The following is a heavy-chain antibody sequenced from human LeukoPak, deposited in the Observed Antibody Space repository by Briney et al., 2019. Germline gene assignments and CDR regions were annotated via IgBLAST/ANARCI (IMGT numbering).Heavy chain of an antibody. CDR2: ISYDGSNK. CDR3: AKLRRQEWLPWYYFDY. J-gene: IGHJ4*02. V-gene: IGHV3-33*05. D-gene: IGHD3-3*01. Sequence: PGGSLRLSCAASGFTFSSYGMHWVRQAPGKGLEWVAVISYDGSNKYYADSVKGRFTISRDNSKNTLYLQMNSLRAEDTAVYYCAKLRRQEWLPWYYFDYWGQGIRVTVSS. CDR1: GFTFSSYG.